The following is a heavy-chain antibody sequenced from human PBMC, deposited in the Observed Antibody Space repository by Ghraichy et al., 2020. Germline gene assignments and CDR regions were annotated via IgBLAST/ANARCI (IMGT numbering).Heavy chain of an antibody. CDR3: ASDIVVVPAAKGWLAYFDY. CDR2: IYYSGST. CDR1: GGSISSSSYY. Sequence: SETLSLTCTVSGGSISSSSYYWGWIRQPPGKGLEWIGSIYYSGSTYYNPSLKSRVTISVDTSKNQFSLKLSSVTAADTAVYYCASDIVVVPAAKGWLAYFDYWGQGTLVTVSS. J-gene: IGHJ4*02. D-gene: IGHD2-2*01. V-gene: IGHV4-39*01.